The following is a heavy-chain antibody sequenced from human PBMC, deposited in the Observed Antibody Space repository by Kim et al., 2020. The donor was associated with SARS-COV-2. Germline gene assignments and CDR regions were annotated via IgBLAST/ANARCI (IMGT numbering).Heavy chain of an antibody. CDR2: IGTAGDT. D-gene: IGHD4-17*01. Sequence: GGSLRLSCAASGFTFSSYDMHWVRQATGKGLEWVSAIGTAGDTYYPGSVKGRFTISRENAKNSLYLQMNSLRAGDTAVYYCARGGDYGGRGDYGMDVWGQGTTVTVSS. V-gene: IGHV3-13*04. CDR1: GFTFSSYD. J-gene: IGHJ6*02. CDR3: ARGGDYGGRGDYGMDV.